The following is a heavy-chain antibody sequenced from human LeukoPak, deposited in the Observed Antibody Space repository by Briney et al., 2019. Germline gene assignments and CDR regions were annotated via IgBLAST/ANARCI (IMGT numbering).Heavy chain of an antibody. Sequence: QSGRSLRLSCAASGFTFDDYAMHWVRQAPGKGLEWVSGISWNSGSIGYADSVKGRFTISRDNAKNSLYLQMNSLGAEDTALYYCAKVGSGSYYKAPFFDYWGQGTLVTVSS. CDR3: AKVGSGSYYKAPFFDY. V-gene: IGHV3-9*01. D-gene: IGHD3-10*01. CDR2: ISWNSGSI. J-gene: IGHJ4*02. CDR1: GFTFDDYA.